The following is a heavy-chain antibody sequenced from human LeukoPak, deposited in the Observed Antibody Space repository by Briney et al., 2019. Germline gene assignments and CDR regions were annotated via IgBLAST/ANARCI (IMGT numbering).Heavy chain of an antibody. V-gene: IGHV4-38-2*02. Sequence: PSETLSLTCTVSGYSISSGYYWGWIRQPPGKGLEWIGSIYHSGSTYYNPSFKSRVTISVDTSKNQFSLKLSSVTAADTAVYYCARTSWQLGALDYWGQGTLVTVSS. J-gene: IGHJ4*02. D-gene: IGHD6-6*01. CDR2: IYHSGST. CDR1: GYSISSGYY. CDR3: ARTSWQLGALDY.